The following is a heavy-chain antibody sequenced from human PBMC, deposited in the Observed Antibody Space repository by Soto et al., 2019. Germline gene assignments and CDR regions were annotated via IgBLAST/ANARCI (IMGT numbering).Heavy chain of an antibody. CDR3: ARAFRSGRPRTDYYYYGMDV. CDR2: IYYSGST. V-gene: IGHV4-31*03. CDR1: GGSISSGGYY. J-gene: IGHJ6*02. Sequence: SETLSLTCTVSGGSISSGGYYWSWIRQHPGKGLEWIGYIYYSGSTYYNPSLKSRVTISVDTSKNQFSLKLSSVTAADTAVYYCARAFRSGRPRTDYYYYGMDVWGQGTTVTVSS. D-gene: IGHD3-10*01.